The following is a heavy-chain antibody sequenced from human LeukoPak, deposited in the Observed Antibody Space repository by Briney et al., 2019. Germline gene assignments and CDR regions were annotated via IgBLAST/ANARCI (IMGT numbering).Heavy chain of an antibody. J-gene: IGHJ4*02. CDR3: ARGHVLRYFVWLLSPPDY. CDR1: GYSFTSYW. Sequence: HGESLKISCKGSGYSFTSYWIGWVRQMPGKGLEWMGIIYPGDSDTRYSPSFQGQVTISADKSISTAYLQWSSLKASDTAMYYCARGHVLRYFVWLLSPPDYWGQGTLVTVSS. CDR2: IYPGDSDT. D-gene: IGHD3-9*01. V-gene: IGHV5-51*01.